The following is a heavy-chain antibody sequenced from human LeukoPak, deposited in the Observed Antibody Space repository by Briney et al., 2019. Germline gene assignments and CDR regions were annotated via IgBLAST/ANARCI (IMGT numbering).Heavy chain of an antibody. CDR3: ARDKVVLAGYFDY. Sequence: GGSLRLSCAASGFTFSSYSMNWVRQAPGKGLEWVSSISSSSSYIYYADSVKGRFTISRDNAKNSLYLQMNSLRAEDTAVYYCARDKVVLAGYFDYWGQGTLVTVSS. V-gene: IGHV3-21*01. J-gene: IGHJ4*02. D-gene: IGHD2-8*01. CDR2: ISSSSSYI. CDR1: GFTFSSYS.